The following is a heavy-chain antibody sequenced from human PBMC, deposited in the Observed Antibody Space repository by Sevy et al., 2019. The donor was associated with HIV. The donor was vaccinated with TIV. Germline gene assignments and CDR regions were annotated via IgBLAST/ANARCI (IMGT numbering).Heavy chain of an antibody. Sequence: SETLSLTCTVSGGSISSGDYYWSWIRHPPGKGLEWIGYIYYSGSTYYNPSLKSRVTISVDTSKNQFSLKLSSVTAADTAVYYCARVQTNFGVVPNWFDPWGQGTLVTVSS. D-gene: IGHD3-3*01. J-gene: IGHJ5*02. V-gene: IGHV4-30-4*01. CDR2: IYYSGST. CDR1: GGSISSGDYY. CDR3: ARVQTNFGVVPNWFDP.